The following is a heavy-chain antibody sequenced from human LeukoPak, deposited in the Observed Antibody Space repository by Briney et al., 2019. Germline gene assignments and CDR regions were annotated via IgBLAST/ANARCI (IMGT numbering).Heavy chain of an antibody. D-gene: IGHD3-16*01. Sequence: SETLSLTCTVSGGSISPYYWSWIRQPPGKGLEWLGHISFSGITHYNASLKSRVTMSVDTSRNHFSLIVSSVTAADTALYYCVRHAGGTTYDYWGQGTLVTVSS. V-gene: IGHV4-59*08. CDR1: GGSISPYY. J-gene: IGHJ4*02. CDR3: VRHAGGTTYDY. CDR2: ISFSGIT.